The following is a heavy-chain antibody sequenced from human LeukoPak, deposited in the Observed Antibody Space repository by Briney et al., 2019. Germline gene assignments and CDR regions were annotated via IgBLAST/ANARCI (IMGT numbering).Heavy chain of an antibody. CDR3: ARHQQLKGGGGAFDI. Sequence: SETLSLTCTVSGGSISSYYWSWIRQPPGKGLEWIGYIYYSGSTNYNPSLKSRVTISVDTSKNQFSLKLSSVTAADTAVYYCARHQQLKGGGGAFDIWGQGTMVTASS. CDR1: GGSISSYY. D-gene: IGHD3-16*01. CDR2: IYYSGST. J-gene: IGHJ3*02. V-gene: IGHV4-59*08.